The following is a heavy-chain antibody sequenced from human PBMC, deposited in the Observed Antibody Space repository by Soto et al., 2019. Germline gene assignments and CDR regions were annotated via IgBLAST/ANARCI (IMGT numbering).Heavy chain of an antibody. J-gene: IGHJ6*02. CDR2: INHSGST. CDR1: GGSFSGYY. V-gene: IGHV4-34*01. CDR3: ARYGSSWYGYYYYGMDV. D-gene: IGHD6-13*01. Sequence: PSETLSLTCAVYGGSFSGYYWSWIRQPPGKGLERIGEINHSGSTNHNPSIKSRVTISVDTSKNQFSLKLSSVTAADTSVYYCARYGSSWYGYYYYGMDVWGQGTTVTVSS.